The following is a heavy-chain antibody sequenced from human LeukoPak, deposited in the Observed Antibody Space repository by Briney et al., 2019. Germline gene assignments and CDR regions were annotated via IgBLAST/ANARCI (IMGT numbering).Heavy chain of an antibody. D-gene: IGHD5-18*01. CDR2: FDVIDGGT. CDR1: GSSLTELS. V-gene: IGHV1-24*01. CDR3: AAGRPYSLLDY. J-gene: IGHJ4*02. Sequence: GASVKVSCTVSGSSLTELSLYWVRQAPGKGLEWMGGFDVIDGGTFYAQKFQGRVTMTEDSSADTAYMELRSLTSDDTALYYCAAGRPYSLLDYWGQGTLVTVSS.